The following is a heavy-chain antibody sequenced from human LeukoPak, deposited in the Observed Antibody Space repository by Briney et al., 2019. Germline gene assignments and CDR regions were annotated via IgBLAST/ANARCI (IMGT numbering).Heavy chain of an antibody. D-gene: IGHD6-6*01. CDR2: ISWNSGSI. Sequence: GRSLRLSCAASGFTFGGYAMHWVRQAPGKGLEWVSGISWNSGSIDYADSVKGRFTISRDNAKNSLYLQMNSLRPEDMALYYCVKVMYSSSSGTDAFDIWGQGTMVTVSS. V-gene: IGHV3-9*03. CDR3: VKVMYSSSSGTDAFDI. J-gene: IGHJ3*02. CDR1: GFTFGGYA.